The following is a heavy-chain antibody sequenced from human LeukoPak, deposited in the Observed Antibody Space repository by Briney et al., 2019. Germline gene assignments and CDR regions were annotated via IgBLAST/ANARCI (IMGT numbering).Heavy chain of an antibody. CDR3: ACRTTADAFDI. CDR1: TYSIPGAYY. J-gene: IGHJ3*02. Sequence: TSGTRCPTFRVLTYSIPGAYYCGWVRQPPGTGLQWIGYIYDSGSTNYNPSLKSRVTISVDTSKNQFSLKLSSVTAADTAVYYCACRTTADAFDIWGQGTMVTVSS. D-gene: IGHD4-17*01. V-gene: IGHV4-38-2*02. CDR2: IYDSGST.